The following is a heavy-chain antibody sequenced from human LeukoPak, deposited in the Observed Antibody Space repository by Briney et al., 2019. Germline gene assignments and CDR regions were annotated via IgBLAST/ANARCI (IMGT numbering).Heavy chain of an antibody. D-gene: IGHD3-9*01. CDR1: GFTFSTYL. CDR2: INTDGSIT. CDR3: ASLGTLVP. V-gene: IGHV3-74*03. J-gene: IGHJ5*02. Sequence: GGSLRLSRAASGFTFSTYLMHWVRQAPGKGLVWVSRINTDGSITTYADSVKGRFTISRDNAKNTLYLQMNSLRDEGTAVYYCASLGTLVPWGQGTLVTVSS.